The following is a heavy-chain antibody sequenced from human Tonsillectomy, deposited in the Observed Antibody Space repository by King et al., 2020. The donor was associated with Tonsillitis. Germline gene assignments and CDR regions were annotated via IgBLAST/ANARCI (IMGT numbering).Heavy chain of an antibody. J-gene: IGHJ3*02. D-gene: IGHD3-22*01. CDR3: ARDYYDSSGYSHDAFDI. V-gene: IGHV3-7*03. CDR2: IKQDGSEK. Sequence: VQLVESGGGLVQPGGSLRLSCAASGFTFSSYWLSWVRQAPGKGLEWVANIKQDGSEKYYVDSVKGRFNISRDNAKNSLYLQLNSLRAEDTAVYYCARDYYDSSGYSHDAFDIWGQGTMVTVSS. CDR1: GFTFSSYW.